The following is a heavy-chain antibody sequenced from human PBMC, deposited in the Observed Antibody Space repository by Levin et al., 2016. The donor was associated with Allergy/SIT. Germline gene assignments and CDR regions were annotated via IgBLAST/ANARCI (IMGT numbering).Heavy chain of an antibody. CDR2: VSSGSGSYT. J-gene: IGHJ4*02. D-gene: IGHD5-12*01. Sequence: GESLKISCAASGFPFSHYAMSWVRQAPGKGLEWVSFVSSGSGSYTYYADSVKGRFTVSRDNAKNSLFLQMNSLTADDTAVYYCARDVGGYDSAGSHWGQGTLVTVSS. CDR3: ARDVGGYDSAGSH. CDR1: GFPFSHYA. V-gene: IGHV3-21*01.